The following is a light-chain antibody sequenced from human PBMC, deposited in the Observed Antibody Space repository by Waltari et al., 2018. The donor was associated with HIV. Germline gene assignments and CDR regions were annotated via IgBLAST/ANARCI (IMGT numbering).Light chain of an antibody. CDR3: LLSFHDARPV. V-gene: IGLV7-46*01. CDR1: AGPVVSSHY. Sequence: QAVVTQEPSLTVSPGGTVTLTCGSSAGPVVSSHYPYWFQQKPGQAPRTLIYDTSNKNSWTPARFSGSLLGGKAALTPSGARPEDEADYYCLLSFHDARPVFGGGTKLFVL. J-gene: IGLJ3*02. CDR2: DTS.